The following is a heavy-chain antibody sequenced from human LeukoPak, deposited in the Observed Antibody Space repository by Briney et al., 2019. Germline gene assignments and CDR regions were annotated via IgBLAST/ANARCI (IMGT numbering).Heavy chain of an antibody. Sequence: GGSLRLSCAASGFTVNSNYMSWVRQAPGKGLEWVSVIYSGGSTYYADSVKGRFTISRDNSKNTLYLQMNSLRAEDTAVYYCARVDWYYYYYMDVWGKGTTVTVSS. V-gene: IGHV3-53*01. D-gene: IGHD2-21*01. CDR1: GFTVNSNY. CDR2: IYSGGST. CDR3: ARVDWYYYYYMDV. J-gene: IGHJ6*03.